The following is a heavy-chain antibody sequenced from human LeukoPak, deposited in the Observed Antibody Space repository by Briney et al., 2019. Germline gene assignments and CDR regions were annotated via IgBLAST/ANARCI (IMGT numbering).Heavy chain of an antibody. CDR2: ISSNGGST. CDR3: VKGIVVVTARAFDY. J-gene: IGHJ4*02. V-gene: IGHV3-64D*06. Sequence: GGSLRLSCSASGFTFSSYAMHWVRQAPGKGLEYLSAISSNGGSTYYADSVKGRFTISRDNSKNTLYLRMSSLRPEDTAVYYCVKGIVVVTARAFDYWGQGTLVTVSS. D-gene: IGHD2-21*02. CDR1: GFTFSSYA.